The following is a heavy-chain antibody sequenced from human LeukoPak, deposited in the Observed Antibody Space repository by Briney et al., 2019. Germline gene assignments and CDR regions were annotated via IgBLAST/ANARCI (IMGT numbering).Heavy chain of an antibody. J-gene: IGHJ4*02. Sequence: GGSLRLSCAASGFTFRSFAMSWVRQAPGKGLEWVSSINGNDYRTFYADSVKGRFTISRDNSKNTLYLQMDSLRGEDTAVYYCAKDFRIGYSAHFDYWGQGALVTVSS. CDR3: AKDFRIGYSAHFDY. CDR2: INGNDYRT. V-gene: IGHV3-23*01. CDR1: GFTFRSFA. D-gene: IGHD2-21*01.